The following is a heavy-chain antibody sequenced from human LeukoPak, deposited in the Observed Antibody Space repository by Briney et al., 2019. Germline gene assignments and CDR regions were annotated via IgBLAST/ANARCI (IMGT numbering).Heavy chain of an antibody. CDR1: GGSFSGYY. J-gene: IGHJ4*02. D-gene: IGHD3-10*01. CDR3: ARVGYYGSGSYSHYFDY. Sequence: SETLSLTCAVYGGSFSGYYWSWIRQPPGKGLEWIGEINHSGSTNYNPSLKSRVTISVDTSKNQFSLKLSSVTAADTAVYYCARVGYYGSGSYSHYFDYWGQGTLVTVSS. V-gene: IGHV4-34*01. CDR2: INHSGST.